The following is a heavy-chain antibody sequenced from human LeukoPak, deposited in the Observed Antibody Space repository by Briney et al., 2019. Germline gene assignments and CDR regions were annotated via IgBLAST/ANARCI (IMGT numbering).Heavy chain of an antibody. CDR1: AGSISSYY. Sequence: SETLSLTCTVSAGSISSYYWSWFRQPPGKGLEWIGDIYYSGSSNYNPSLRSRVTMSVDTSKNQFSLKLSSVAAADTAVYYCARRLTSNWFDHWGQGTLVTVSS. CDR3: ARRLTSNWFDH. CDR2: IYYSGSS. D-gene: IGHD1-14*01. V-gene: IGHV4-59*08. J-gene: IGHJ5*02.